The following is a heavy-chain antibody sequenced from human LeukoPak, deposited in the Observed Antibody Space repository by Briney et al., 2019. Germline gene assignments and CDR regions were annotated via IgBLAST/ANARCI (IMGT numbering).Heavy chain of an antibody. CDR2: IYYSGST. J-gene: IGHJ4*02. D-gene: IGHD4-17*01. Sequence: SETLSLTCTVSGGSISSGDYYWSWIRQPPRKGLEWIGYIYYSGSTYYNPSLKSRVTISVDTSKNQFSLKLSSVTAADTAVYYCARDLGVSNDYGDSPVGLLGYWGQGTLVTVSS. CDR1: GGSISSGDYY. V-gene: IGHV4-30-4*01. CDR3: ARDLGVSNDYGDSPVGLLGY.